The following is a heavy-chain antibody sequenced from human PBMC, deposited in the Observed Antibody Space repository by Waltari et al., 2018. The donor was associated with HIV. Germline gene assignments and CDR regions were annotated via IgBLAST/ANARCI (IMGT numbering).Heavy chain of an antibody. J-gene: IGHJ5*02. D-gene: IGHD3-9*01. Sequence: QVQLVQSGAEVKNPGASVQVSCKASGYTFTTYPIHWVRPAPGQRLEWMGWINAGNGNTKYSQNFQDRVTFTRDTSASTAYMELSSLRSEDTALYYCARTYDILTGFGWFDPWGQGTLVTVSS. CDR1: GYTFTTYP. CDR2: INAGNGNT. V-gene: IGHV1-3*01. CDR3: ARTYDILTGFGWFDP.